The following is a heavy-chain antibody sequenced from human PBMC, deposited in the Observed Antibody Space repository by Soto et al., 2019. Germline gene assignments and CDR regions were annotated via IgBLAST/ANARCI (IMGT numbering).Heavy chain of an antibody. Sequence: PSETLSLTCAVYGGSFSGYYWSWIRQPPGKGLEWIGEINHSGSTNYNPSLKSRVTISVDTSKNQFPLKLSSVTAADTAVYYCARGLSPPTWRQHHNYYYYYGMDVWGQGTTVTVSS. J-gene: IGHJ6*02. CDR2: INHSGST. D-gene: IGHD5-18*01. CDR3: ARGLSPPTWRQHHNYYYYYGMDV. V-gene: IGHV4-34*01. CDR1: GGSFSGYY.